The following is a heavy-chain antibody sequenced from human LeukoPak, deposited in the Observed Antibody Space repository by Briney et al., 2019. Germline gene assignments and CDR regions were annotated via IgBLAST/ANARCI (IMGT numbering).Heavy chain of an antibody. CDR2: IYFSGST. V-gene: IGHV4-39*07. CDR1: GGSIRTTSYY. Sequence: SETLSLTCTVSGGSIRTTSYYWGWIRQSPGREPEWIGSIYFSGSTYYNPSLENRVTISVDTSNNQFSLRLSSVTAADTAVYYCARGGSYWDYWGQGTLVTVSS. CDR3: ARGGSYWDY. D-gene: IGHD3-10*01. J-gene: IGHJ4*02.